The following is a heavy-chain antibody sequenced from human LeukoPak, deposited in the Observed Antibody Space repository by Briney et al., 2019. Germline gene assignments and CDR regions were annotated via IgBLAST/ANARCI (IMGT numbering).Heavy chain of an antibody. CDR2: ISSSGSTI. Sequence: PGGSLRLSCAASGFTFSSYEMNWVRQAPGKGLEWVSYISSSGSTIYYADSVKGRFTISRDNAKNSLYLQMNSLRAEDTAVYYCARVGRQQLVIAYCYMDVWGKGTTVTISS. CDR3: ARVGRQQLVIAYCYMDV. V-gene: IGHV3-48*03. CDR1: GFTFSSYE. D-gene: IGHD6-13*01. J-gene: IGHJ6*03.